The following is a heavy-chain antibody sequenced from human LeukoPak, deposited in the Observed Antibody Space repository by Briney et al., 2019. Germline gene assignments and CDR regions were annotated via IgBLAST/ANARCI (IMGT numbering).Heavy chain of an antibody. CDR1: GGSISSYY. J-gene: IGHJ2*01. CDR3: ARVGYCSHGSCLRLDWYFDL. CDR2: IYYSGST. V-gene: IGHV4-59*01. Sequence: PSETLSLTCTVSGGSISSYYWSWLRQPPGKGLEWIGYIYYSGSTNYNPSLKSRVTISVDTSKNQFSLKLSSVTAADTAVYYCARVGYCSHGSCLRLDWYFDLWGRGTLVTVSS. D-gene: IGHD2-15*01.